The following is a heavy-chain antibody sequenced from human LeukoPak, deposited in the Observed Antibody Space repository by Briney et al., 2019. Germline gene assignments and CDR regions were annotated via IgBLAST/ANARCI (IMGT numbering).Heavy chain of an antibody. CDR2: IYYSGTT. V-gene: IGHV4-59*01. CDR3: ARGLRLGYCSSTSCLGAFDI. CDR1: GGSISSYY. Sequence: SETLSLTCTVSGGSISSYYWSWIRQPPGKGLEWIGYIYYSGTTNYNPSLKSRVTISVDTSKNQFSLKLSSVTAADTAVYYCARGLRLGYCSSTSCLGAFDIWGQGTMVTVSS. J-gene: IGHJ3*02. D-gene: IGHD2-2*01.